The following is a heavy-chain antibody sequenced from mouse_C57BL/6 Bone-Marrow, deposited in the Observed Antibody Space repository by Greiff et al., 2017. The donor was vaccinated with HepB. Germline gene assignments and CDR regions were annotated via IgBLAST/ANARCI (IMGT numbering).Heavy chain of an antibody. J-gene: IGHJ3*01. D-gene: IGHD2-1*01. CDR1: GFTFSDAW. V-gene: IGHV6-6*01. CDR3: TRIYYGLPWFAY. Sequence: EVQVVESGGGLVQPGGSMKLSCAASGFTFSDAWMDWVRQSPEKGLEWVAEIRNKANNHATYYAESVKGRFTISRDDSKSSVYLQMNSLRAEDTGIYYCTRIYYGLPWFAYWGQGTLVTVSA. CDR2: IRNKANNHAT.